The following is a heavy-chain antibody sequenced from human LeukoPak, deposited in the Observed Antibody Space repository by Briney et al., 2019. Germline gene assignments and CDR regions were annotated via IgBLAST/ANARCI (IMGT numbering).Heavy chain of an antibody. CDR1: GFTFSSYA. J-gene: IGHJ4*02. D-gene: IGHD3-3*02. V-gene: IGHV3-23*01. CDR3: ARRNSISFYFDY. CDR2: ISGSGGST. Sequence: PGGSLRLSCAASGFTFSSYAMSWVRQAPGKGLEWVSAISGSGGSTYYADSVKGRFTISRDNSKNTLYLQMNSLRAEDTAVYYCARRNSISFYFDYWGQGTLVTVSS.